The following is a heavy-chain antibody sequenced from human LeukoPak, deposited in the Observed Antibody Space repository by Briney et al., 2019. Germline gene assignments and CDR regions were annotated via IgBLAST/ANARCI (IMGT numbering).Heavy chain of an antibody. J-gene: IGHJ4*02. Sequence: GGSLKLSCAASGFTFSTYAMSWVRQAPGKGLEWVSAISGSGGRTFYADSVKGRFTISRDNSKNTLFLQMNSLRAEDTAVYYCARVDILTGFLLAPPDYWGQGTLVTVSS. CDR2: ISGSGGRT. V-gene: IGHV3-23*01. CDR3: ARVDILTGFLLAPPDY. CDR1: GFTFSTYA. D-gene: IGHD3-9*01.